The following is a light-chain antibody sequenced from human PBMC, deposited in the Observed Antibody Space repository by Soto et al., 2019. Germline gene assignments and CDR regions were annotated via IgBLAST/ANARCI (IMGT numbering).Light chain of an antibody. Sequence: SYELTQPPSVSVAPGKTARITCGGNNIGSKSVHWYQQKPGQAPVLVIYYDSDRPSGIPERFSGSNSGKTATLTISRVEAGDEADYYCQVWDSGSDHRVFGGGTKLTVL. J-gene: IGLJ2*01. CDR2: YDS. CDR3: QVWDSGSDHRV. CDR1: NIGSKS. V-gene: IGLV3-21*04.